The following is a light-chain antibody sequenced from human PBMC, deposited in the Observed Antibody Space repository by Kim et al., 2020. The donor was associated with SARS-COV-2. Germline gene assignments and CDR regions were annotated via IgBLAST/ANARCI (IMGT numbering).Light chain of an antibody. Sequence: QSALTQPPSVSGSPGQSVTISCTGTSSDVGSNNRVSWYQQPPGTAPKLMIYEVSNRPSGVPDRFSGSKSGNTASLTISGLQAEDEADYYCSSYTSSSTLLFGGGTKLTVL. CDR1: SSDVGSNNR. V-gene: IGLV2-18*02. CDR3: SSYTSSSTLL. J-gene: IGLJ2*01. CDR2: EVS.